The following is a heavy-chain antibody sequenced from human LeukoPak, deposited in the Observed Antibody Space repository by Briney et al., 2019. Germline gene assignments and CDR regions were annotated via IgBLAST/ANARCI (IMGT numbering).Heavy chain of an antibody. Sequence: SGPTLVNPTQTLTLTCSFSGFSLSISGVGVGWIRQLPGKALEWLAVIYWDDDKRHSPSLRSRLTITKDTSKNQVVLTMTNMDLVDTATYYCARSPYSSSSIDYWGQGTLVTVSS. CDR1: GFSLSISGVG. J-gene: IGHJ4*02. V-gene: IGHV2-5*02. CDR3: ARSPYSSSSIDY. D-gene: IGHD6-6*01. CDR2: IYWDDDK.